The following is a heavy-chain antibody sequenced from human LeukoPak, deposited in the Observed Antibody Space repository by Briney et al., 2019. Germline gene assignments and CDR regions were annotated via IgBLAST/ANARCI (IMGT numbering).Heavy chain of an antibody. V-gene: IGHV3-30*02. CDR1: GFTFSSYG. D-gene: IGHD2-2*02. CDR2: IRYDGSNK. CDR3: AKIPGDAFDI. J-gene: IGHJ3*02. Sequence: GGSLRLSCAASGFTFSSYGMHWVRQAPGKGLEWVAFIRYDGSNKYYADPVKGRFTISRDNSKNTLYLQMNSLRAEDTAVYYCAKIPGDAFDIWGQGTMVTVSS.